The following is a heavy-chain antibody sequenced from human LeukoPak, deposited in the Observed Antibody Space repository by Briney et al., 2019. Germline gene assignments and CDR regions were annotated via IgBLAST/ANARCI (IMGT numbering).Heavy chain of an antibody. D-gene: IGHD3-22*01. CDR3: ARLKSGFYNAFDI. V-gene: IGHV4-59*01. CDR1: GGSISSYY. Sequence: SETLSLTCTVSGGSISSYYWSWIRQPPGKGLEWIGYIYYSGSTNYNPSLKSRVTISVDTSKNQFSLRLSSVTAADTAVYYCARLKSGFYNAFDIWGQGTMVTVSS. J-gene: IGHJ3*02. CDR2: IYYSGST.